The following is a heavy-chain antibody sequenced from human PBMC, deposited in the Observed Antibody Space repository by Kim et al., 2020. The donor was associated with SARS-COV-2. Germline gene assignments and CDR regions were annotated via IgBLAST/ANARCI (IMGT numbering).Heavy chain of an antibody. D-gene: IGHD3-22*01. J-gene: IGHJ4*02. Sequence: VKGRFTISRDNSKNTLYLQMNSLRAEDTAVYYCAKDRVPFYYDSSAGCDYWGQGTLVTVSS. V-gene: IGHV3-30*02. CDR3: AKDRVPFYYDSSAGCDY.